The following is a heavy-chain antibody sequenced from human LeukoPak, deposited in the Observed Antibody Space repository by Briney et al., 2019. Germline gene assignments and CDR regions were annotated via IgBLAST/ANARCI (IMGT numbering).Heavy chain of an antibody. J-gene: IGHJ4*02. D-gene: IGHD6-13*01. Sequence: GGSLRLSCAASGFTFSTYGLTWVRQAPGKGLEWVSAISGSGGSTYYADSVKGRFTISRDNSKNTLYLQMNSLRAEDTALYYCAKTGGIAAAHWGQGTLVTVSS. V-gene: IGHV3-23*01. CDR3: AKTGGIAAAH. CDR1: GFTFSTYG. CDR2: ISGSGGST.